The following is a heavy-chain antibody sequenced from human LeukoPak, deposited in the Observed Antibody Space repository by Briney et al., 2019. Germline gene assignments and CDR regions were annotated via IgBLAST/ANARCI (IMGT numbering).Heavy chain of an antibody. D-gene: IGHD6-25*01. Sequence: PSETLSLTCTVSGGSISSYYWSWIRQPAGKGLEWIGRIYTSGSTNYNPSLKSRVTMSVDTSKNQFSLKLSSVTAADTAVYYCARHGLQRRYNWFDPWGQGTLVTVSS. CDR1: GGSISSYY. CDR2: IYTSGST. CDR3: ARHGLQRRYNWFDP. V-gene: IGHV4-4*07. J-gene: IGHJ5*02.